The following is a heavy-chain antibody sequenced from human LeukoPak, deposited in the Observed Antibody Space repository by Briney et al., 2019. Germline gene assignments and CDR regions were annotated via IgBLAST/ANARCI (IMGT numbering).Heavy chain of an antibody. J-gene: IGHJ4*02. Sequence: SETLSLTCSVSGGSISSGGYSWSWIRQPPGKGLEWIGYIYHSGSTYYNPSLKSRVTISVDRSKNQFSLKLSSVTAADTAVYYCARAVDTAMVFDYWGQGTLVTVSS. D-gene: IGHD5-18*01. CDR3: ARAVDTAMVFDY. CDR2: IYHSGST. CDR1: GGSISSGGYS. V-gene: IGHV4-30-2*01.